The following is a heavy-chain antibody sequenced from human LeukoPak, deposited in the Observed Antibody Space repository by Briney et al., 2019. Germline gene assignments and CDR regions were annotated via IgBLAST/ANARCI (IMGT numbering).Heavy chain of an antibody. Sequence: ASVKVSCKASGYTFTSYDISWVRQAPGQGLEWMGWISAYNGNTNYAQKLQGRVTMTTDTSTSTAYMELSSLRSEDTAVYYCATPTHYCGGDCYSAFDYWGQGTLVTVSS. CDR3: ATPTHYCGGDCYSAFDY. CDR1: GYTFTSYD. V-gene: IGHV1-18*01. D-gene: IGHD2-21*02. CDR2: ISAYNGNT. J-gene: IGHJ4*02.